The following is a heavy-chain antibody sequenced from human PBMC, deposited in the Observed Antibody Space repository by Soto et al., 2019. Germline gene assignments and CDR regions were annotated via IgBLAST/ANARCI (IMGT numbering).Heavy chain of an antibody. D-gene: IGHD5-12*01. J-gene: IGHJ6*03. V-gene: IGHV4-59*08. CDR3: ARRWVYSGRGWYYNMDV. Sequence: SETLSLTCTVSGGSISSYYWSWIRQPPGKGLEWIGYIYYSGSTNYNPSLKSRVTISVDTSKNQFSLKLSSVTAADTAVYYCARRWVYSGRGWYYNMDVWGKGTTVTVSS. CDR2: IYYSGST. CDR1: GGSISSYY.